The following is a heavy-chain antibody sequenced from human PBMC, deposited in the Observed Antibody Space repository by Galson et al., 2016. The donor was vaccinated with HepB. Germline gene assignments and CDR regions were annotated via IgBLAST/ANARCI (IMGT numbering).Heavy chain of an antibody. CDR3: ATGGGEHDYCDYNLMPVWASFDH. CDR1: GYTFTSYG. V-gene: IGHV1-69*13. CDR2: IIPIFGTA. Sequence: SVKVSCKASGYTFTSYGISWVRQAPGHGLEWIGGIIPIFGTAEYTQKFQGKVTITADESTSTAYMELTNLRSEDTAVYYCATGGGEHDYCDYNLMPVWASFDHWGQGTLVTVSS. D-gene: IGHD4-17*01. J-gene: IGHJ5*02.